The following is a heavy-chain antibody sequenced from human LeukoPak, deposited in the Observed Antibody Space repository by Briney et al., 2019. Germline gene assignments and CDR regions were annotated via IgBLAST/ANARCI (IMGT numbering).Heavy chain of an antibody. V-gene: IGHV3-48*01. J-gene: IGHJ6*02. Sequence: PGGSLRLSCAASGFTFSSCSMNWVRQAPGKGLEWVSYISSSSSTIYYADSVKGRFTISRDNAKNSLYLQMNSLRAEDTAVYYCATSYGDPYYYYGMDVWGQGTTVTVSS. CDR3: ATSYGDPYYYYGMDV. D-gene: IGHD4-17*01. CDR1: GFTFSSCS. CDR2: ISSSSSTI.